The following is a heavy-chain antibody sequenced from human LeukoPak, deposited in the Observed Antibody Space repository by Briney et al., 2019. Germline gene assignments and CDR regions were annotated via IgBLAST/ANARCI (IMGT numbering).Heavy chain of an antibody. V-gene: IGHV4-59*01. CDR3: ASQRGYSYDIDN. J-gene: IGHJ4*02. Sequence: SETLFLTCTVSGGSISSYYWSWIRQPPGKGLEWIGYIYYSGYTNYNPSLQSRVTISVDPSKNQFSLKLSSVTAADTAVYYCASQRGYSYDIDNWGQGTLVTVSS. CDR2: IYYSGYT. CDR1: GGSISSYY. D-gene: IGHD5-18*01.